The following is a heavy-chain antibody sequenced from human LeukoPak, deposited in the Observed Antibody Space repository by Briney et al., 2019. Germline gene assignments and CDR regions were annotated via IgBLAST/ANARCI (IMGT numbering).Heavy chain of an antibody. D-gene: IGHD3-10*01. CDR1: GGSFSGYY. J-gene: IGHJ4*02. Sequence: SETLSLTCAVYGGSFSGYYWSWIRQPPGKGLEWIGEINHSGSTNYNPSLKSRVTISVDTSKNQFSLKLSSVTAADTAVYYCARHPPFDYYGSGSYLGGDYWGQGTLVTVSS. CDR2: INHSGST. V-gene: IGHV4-34*01. CDR3: ARHPPFDYYGSGSYLGGDY.